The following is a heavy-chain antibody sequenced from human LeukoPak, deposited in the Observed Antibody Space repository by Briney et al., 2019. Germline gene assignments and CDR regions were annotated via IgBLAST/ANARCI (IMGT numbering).Heavy chain of an antibody. CDR3: AREKAYYDSSGSNYYYYYMDV. Sequence: GASVKVSCKASGGTFSSYAISWVRQAPGQGLEWMGGIIPIFGTANYAQKFQGRVTITTDESTSTAYMELSSLRSEDTAVYYCAREKAYYDSSGSNYYYYYMDVWGKGTTVTVSS. CDR2: IIPIFGTA. CDR1: GGTFSSYA. D-gene: IGHD3-22*01. V-gene: IGHV1-69*05. J-gene: IGHJ6*03.